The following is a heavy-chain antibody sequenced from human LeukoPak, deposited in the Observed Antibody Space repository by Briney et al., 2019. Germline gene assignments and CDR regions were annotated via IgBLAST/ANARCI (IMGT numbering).Heavy chain of an antibody. CDR1: GFTFSSYT. CDR2: ISSGSTYI. V-gene: IGHV3-21*01. Sequence: PGGSLRLSCAASGFTFSSYTMNWVRQAPGKGLEWVSSISSGSTYIYYADSVKGRFTISRDNAKNSLYLQMNSLRAEDTAVYYCAKSVVYGSGNYYNFDYWGRGTLVTVSS. J-gene: IGHJ4*02. CDR3: AKSVVYGSGNYYNFDY. D-gene: IGHD3-10*01.